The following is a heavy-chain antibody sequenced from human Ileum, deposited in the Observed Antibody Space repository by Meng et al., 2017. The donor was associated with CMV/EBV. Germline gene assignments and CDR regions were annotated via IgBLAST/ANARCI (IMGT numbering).Heavy chain of an antibody. Sequence: SETLSLTCTVSGGSITSHYWTWIRQPPGKGLEWIGNIYYSGSVKYNPSLKSRVTISVDTSKNQFSLKVTSATAADTAVYYWASSTPDMPDAFDIWGQGTMVTVSS. CDR1: GGSITSHY. V-gene: IGHV4-59*11. J-gene: IGHJ3*02. D-gene: IGHD1-14*01. CDR3: ASSTPDMPDAFDI. CDR2: IYYSGSV.